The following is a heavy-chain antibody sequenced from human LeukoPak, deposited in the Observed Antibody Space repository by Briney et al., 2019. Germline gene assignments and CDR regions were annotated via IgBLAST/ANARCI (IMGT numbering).Heavy chain of an antibody. J-gene: IGHJ2*01. CDR1: CFPISCYK. CDR2: IYDSRST. D-gene: IGHD2-2*01. CDR3: ARLGRTSYWYFDL. V-gene: IGHV4-59*08. Sequence: PPAPPFLPPAVPCFPISCYKRSRRPPPPGEGGGGIGYIYDSRSTDYNPSLRSRLTISVDTSNNQFSLKLSSVAAADTAVYYCARLGRTSYWYFDLWGRGTLVTVSS.